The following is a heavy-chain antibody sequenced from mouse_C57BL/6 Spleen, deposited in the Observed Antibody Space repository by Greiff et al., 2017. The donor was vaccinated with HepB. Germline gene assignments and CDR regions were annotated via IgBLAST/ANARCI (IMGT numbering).Heavy chain of an antibody. V-gene: IGHV1-54*01. D-gene: IGHD2-5*01. CDR1: GYAFTNYL. Sequence: QVQLKESGAELVRPGTSVKVSCKASGYAFTNYLIEWVKQRPGQGLEWIGVINPGSGGTNYNEKFKGKATLTADKSSSTAYMQLSSLTSEDSAVYFCARNSNYKEYFDVWGTGTTVTVSS. CDR3: ARNSNYKEYFDV. J-gene: IGHJ1*03. CDR2: INPGSGGT.